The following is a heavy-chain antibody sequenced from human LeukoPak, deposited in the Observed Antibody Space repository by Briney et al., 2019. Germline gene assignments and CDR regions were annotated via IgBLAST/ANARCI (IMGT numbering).Heavy chain of an antibody. CDR3: VRAHCSGGNCYSNFDY. V-gene: IGHV3-72*01. Sequence: GGSLRLSCAASGFTFSDHYMDWVRQAPGKGLEWVGRTRNKAKSYTTDCAASVKGRFTLSRDDSKNSVYLHMNSLKTEDTAVYYCVRAHCSGGNCYSNFDYWGQGTLVTVSS. CDR2: TRNKAKSYTT. J-gene: IGHJ4*02. D-gene: IGHD2-15*01. CDR1: GFTFSDHY.